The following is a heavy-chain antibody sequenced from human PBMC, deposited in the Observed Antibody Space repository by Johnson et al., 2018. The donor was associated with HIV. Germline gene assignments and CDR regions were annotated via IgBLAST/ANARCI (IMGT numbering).Heavy chain of an antibody. CDR3: ARDEPYNLNAFDI. J-gene: IGHJ3*02. D-gene: IGHD5-24*01. CDR2: VSAGGDNT. V-gene: IGHV3-23*04. CDR1: GFTFSSYA. Sequence: VQLVESGGGVVQPGRSLRLSCAASGFTFSSYAMDWVRQTPGKGLAWVSAVSAGGDNTYYADSVEGRFTISRDNSKNTLYLQMNSLRAEDTAVYYCARDEPYNLNAFDIWGQGTMVTVSS.